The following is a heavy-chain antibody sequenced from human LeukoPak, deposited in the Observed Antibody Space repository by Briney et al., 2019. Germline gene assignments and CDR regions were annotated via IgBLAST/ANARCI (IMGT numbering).Heavy chain of an antibody. Sequence: PGGSLRLSCAASGFTFSTYWMSWVRQAPGKGLEWVANIKQDGSEKYCLDSVKGRFTISRDNAKNSLYLQINSLRAQDTAVYFCTREAAAGIDYWGQGTLVTVSS. V-gene: IGHV3-7*01. D-gene: IGHD6-25*01. J-gene: IGHJ4*02. CDR2: IKQDGSEK. CDR1: GFTFSTYW. CDR3: TREAAAGIDY.